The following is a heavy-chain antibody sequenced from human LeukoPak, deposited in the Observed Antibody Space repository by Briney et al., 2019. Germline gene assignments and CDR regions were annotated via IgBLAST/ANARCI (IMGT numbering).Heavy chain of an antibody. CDR1: GFTFSSYR. V-gene: IGHV3-48*01. Sequence: PGGSLRLSCAASGFTFSSYRMNWVRQAPGKGLEWVSYISSSSSTIYYADSVKGRFTISRDNSKNTLYLQMNSLRAEDTAVYYCAKEAVDIVATIRHYYYYMDVWGKGTTVTVSS. CDR2: ISSSSSTI. J-gene: IGHJ6*03. CDR3: AKEAVDIVATIRHYYYYMDV. D-gene: IGHD5-12*01.